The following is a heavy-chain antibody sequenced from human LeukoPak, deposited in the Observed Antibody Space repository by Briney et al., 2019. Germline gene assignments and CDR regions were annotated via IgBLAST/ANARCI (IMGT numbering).Heavy chain of an antibody. J-gene: IGHJ2*01. V-gene: IGHV4-34*01. D-gene: IGHD5-24*01. CDR1: GGSFSGYY. CDR3: ARKAAGNGYNKRLRYYWHFDL. CDR2: INHSGST. Sequence: NPSETLSLTCAVYGGSFSGYYWSWIRQPPGKGLEWIGEINHSGSTNYNPSHKSRVTISVDTSKNQFSLKLSSVTAADTAVYYCARKAAGNGYNKRLRYYWHFDLWGRGTLVTVSS.